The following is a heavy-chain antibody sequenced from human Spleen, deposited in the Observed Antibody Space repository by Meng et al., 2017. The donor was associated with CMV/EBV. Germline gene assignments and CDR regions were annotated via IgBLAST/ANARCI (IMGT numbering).Heavy chain of an antibody. CDR2: SNHRGSD. CDR3: ARDGTRYCSSTSCLGVDY. D-gene: IGHD2-2*01. V-gene: IGHV4-34*01. Sequence: SETLSLTCGVYGGSFSGYFWTWIRQTPGKGLEWIGESNHRGSDNYNPAVESRVSISVDTAKNQFSLRMSSVTAADTAVYYCARDGTRYCSSTSCLGVDYWGQGTLVTVSS. CDR1: GGSFSGYF. J-gene: IGHJ4*02.